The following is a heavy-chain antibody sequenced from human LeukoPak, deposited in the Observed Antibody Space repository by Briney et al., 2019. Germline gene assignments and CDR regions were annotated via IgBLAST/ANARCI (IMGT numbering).Heavy chain of an antibody. CDR1: GYTFTNYG. CDR3: ARDKVIATAGTPNWFDP. J-gene: IGHJ5*02. D-gene: IGHD6-13*01. CDR2: ISAYDGNT. Sequence: ASVKVSCKASGYTFTNYGISWVRQAPGQGLEWMGWISAYDGNTNCAQEVQGRVTMTTDTSTSTAYMELRSLRSDDTAVYYCARDKVIATAGTPNWFDPWGQGTLVIVSS. V-gene: IGHV1-18*01.